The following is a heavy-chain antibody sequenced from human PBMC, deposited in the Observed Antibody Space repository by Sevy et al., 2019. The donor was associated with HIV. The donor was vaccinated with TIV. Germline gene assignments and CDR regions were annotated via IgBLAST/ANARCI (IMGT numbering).Heavy chain of an antibody. CDR1: GGTFSSYA. CDR3: ARGRDIVVVPAANHYYGMDV. D-gene: IGHD2-2*01. CDR2: IIPIFGTA. Sequence: ASVKVSCKASGGTFSSYAISWVRQAPGQGLEWMGGIIPIFGTANYAQKFQGRVTITADESTGTAYMELSSLRSEDTAVYYCARGRDIVVVPAANHYYGMDVWGQGTTVTVSS. J-gene: IGHJ6*02. V-gene: IGHV1-69*13.